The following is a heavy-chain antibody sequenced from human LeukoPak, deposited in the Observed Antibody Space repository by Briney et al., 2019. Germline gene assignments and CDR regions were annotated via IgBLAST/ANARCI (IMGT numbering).Heavy chain of an antibody. J-gene: IGHJ4*02. CDR1: GGTFSSNP. D-gene: IGHD1-26*01. Sequence: SVKVSCKAAGGTFSSNPISWLRQAPGQGLEWMGGIIPIFGTPNDAHNFQDRLTITADESTTTAYIELSALRSEDTAVNYCANRGGGGVGMGLLGSYDFWGQGTLVTVS. V-gene: IGHV1-69*13. CDR3: ANRGGGGVGMGLLGSYDF. CDR2: IIPIFGTP.